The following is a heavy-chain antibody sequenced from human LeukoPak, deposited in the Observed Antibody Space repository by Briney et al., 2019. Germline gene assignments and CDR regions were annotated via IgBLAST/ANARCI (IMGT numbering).Heavy chain of an antibody. V-gene: IGHV4-61*08. Sequence: SETLSLTCTVSGGSISSGGYYWSWIRQPPGKGLEWIGYIYYSGSTNYNPSLKSRVTISVDTSKNQFSLKLSSVTAADTAVYYCARDQDIRGMDVWGQGTTVTVSS. CDR2: IYYSGST. CDR3: ARDQDIRGMDV. J-gene: IGHJ6*02. CDR1: GGSISSGGYY. D-gene: IGHD2-15*01.